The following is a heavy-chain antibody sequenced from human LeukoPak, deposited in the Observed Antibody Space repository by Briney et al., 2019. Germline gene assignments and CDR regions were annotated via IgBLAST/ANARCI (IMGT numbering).Heavy chain of an antibody. CDR1: GFTFSSYA. J-gene: IGHJ5*02. Sequence: GGSLRLSCAASGFTFSSYAMSWVRQAPGKGLEWVSAISGSGGSTYYADSVKGRLTISRDNSKNTLYLQMNSLRAEDTAVYYCAKDRHPYYYDSSGYWVGNWFDPWGQGTLVTVSS. V-gene: IGHV3-23*01. CDR2: ISGSGGST. CDR3: AKDRHPYYYDSSGYWVGNWFDP. D-gene: IGHD3-22*01.